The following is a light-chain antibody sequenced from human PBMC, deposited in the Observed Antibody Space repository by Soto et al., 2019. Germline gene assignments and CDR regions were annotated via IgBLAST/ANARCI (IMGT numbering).Light chain of an antibody. V-gene: IGKV1-27*01. CDR2: SAS. Sequence: DIQMTQSPSSLSASVGDRVTITCRASQDIKNYLAWYQQKPGKVPKLLIFSASTLESGGPSRFSGSGSGTDFTLTISSLEPEDVASYYCQKYTHVLRFGQGTKVEI. CDR1: QDIKNY. CDR3: QKYTHVLR. J-gene: IGKJ1*01.